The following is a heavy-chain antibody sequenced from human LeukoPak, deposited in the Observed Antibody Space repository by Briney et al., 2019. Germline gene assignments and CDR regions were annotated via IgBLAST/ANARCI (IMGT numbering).Heavy chain of an antibody. D-gene: IGHD5-24*01. Sequence: GGSLRLSCAASGFTFSSNTMNWVRQAPGKGLEWVSSISSSSSKMHYSDSVKGRFTISRDNAKNSLYMQMNRLRAEDTAVYYCVRGDGRDYWGQGTLVTVSS. CDR1: GFTFSSNT. CDR2: ISSSSSKM. V-gene: IGHV3-21*01. CDR3: VRGDGRDY. J-gene: IGHJ4*02.